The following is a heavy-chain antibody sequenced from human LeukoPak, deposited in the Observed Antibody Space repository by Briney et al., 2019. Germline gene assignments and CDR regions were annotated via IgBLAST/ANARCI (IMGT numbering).Heavy chain of an antibody. CDR1: GFTFSSYA. J-gene: IGHJ6*03. V-gene: IGHV3-30*04. D-gene: IGHD1-1*01. CDR3: ARDVMYDRPYDYYYMDV. CDR2: ISYDGSNK. Sequence: GGSLRLSCAASGFTFSSYAMHWVRQAPGKGLEWVAVISYDGSNKYYADSVKGRFTISRDNSKNTLYLQMNSLRAEDTAVYYCARDVMYDRPYDYYYMDVWGKGTTVTVSS.